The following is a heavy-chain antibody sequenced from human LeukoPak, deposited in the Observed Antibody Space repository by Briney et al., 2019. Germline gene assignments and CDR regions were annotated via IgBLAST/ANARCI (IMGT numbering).Heavy chain of an antibody. V-gene: IGHV4-59*01. D-gene: IGHD2-2*01. J-gene: IGHJ2*01. Sequence: RSSETLSLTCTVSGGSISSYYWSWIRQPPGKGLEWIGYIYYSGSTNYNPSLKSRVTISVDTSKNQFSLKLSSVTAADTAAYYCARPYQLPGSWYFDLWGRGTLVTVSS. CDR3: ARPYQLPGSWYFDL. CDR1: GGSISSYY. CDR2: IYYSGST.